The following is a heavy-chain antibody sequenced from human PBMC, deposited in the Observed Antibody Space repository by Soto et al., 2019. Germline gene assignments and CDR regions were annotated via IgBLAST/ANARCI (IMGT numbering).Heavy chain of an antibody. V-gene: IGHV4-59*01. CDR3: ARAGGIALFRGVIYAFDI. CDR2: IYYSGST. Sequence: SETLSLTCTVSGGSISSYYWSWIRQPPGKGLEWIGYIYYSGSTNYNPSLKSRFTISVATSKNQYSLKLSSVTAADTAVYYCARAGGIALFRGVIYAFDIWGQGTMVTVSS. D-gene: IGHD3-10*01. J-gene: IGHJ3*02. CDR1: GGSISSYY.